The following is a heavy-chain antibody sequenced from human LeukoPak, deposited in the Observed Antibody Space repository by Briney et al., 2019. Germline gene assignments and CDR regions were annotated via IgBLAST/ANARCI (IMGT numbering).Heavy chain of an antibody. CDR1: RFTFSNHY. CDR2: IKPDGSET. CDR3: ARNLVHLWNVFDF. V-gene: IGHV3-7*01. Sequence: GGSLKLSCVASRFTFSNHYMSWVRRAPGKGLEWVATIKPDGSETFYVDSVKGRFTVSRDNAKNSLYLQMSSLRAEDTAVYHCARNLVHLWNVFDFWGLGTMVTVSS. D-gene: IGHD5-18*01. J-gene: IGHJ3*01.